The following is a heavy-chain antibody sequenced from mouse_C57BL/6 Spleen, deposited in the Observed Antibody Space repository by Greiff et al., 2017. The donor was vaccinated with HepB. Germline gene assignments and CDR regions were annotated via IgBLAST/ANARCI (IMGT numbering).Heavy chain of an antibody. Sequence: VMLVESGPGLVQPSQSLSITCTVSGFSLTSYGVHWVRQSPGKGLEWLGVIWSGGSTDYNAAFISRLSISKDNSKSQVFFKMNSLQADDTAIYYCARNWGITDYYAMDYWGQGTSVTVSS. J-gene: IGHJ4*01. CDR2: IWSGGST. V-gene: IGHV2-2*01. CDR1: GFSLTSYG. D-gene: IGHD2-4*01. CDR3: ARNWGITDYYAMDY.